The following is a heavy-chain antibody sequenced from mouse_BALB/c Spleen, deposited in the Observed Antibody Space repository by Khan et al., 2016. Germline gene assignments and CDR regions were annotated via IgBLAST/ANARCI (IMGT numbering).Heavy chain of an antibody. J-gene: IGHJ2*01. Sequence: EVELVEPGGGLVKPGGSLKLSCAASGFAFSSYDMSWVRQTPEKRLEWVAYISSGGGRSYYPATRKGRFTISEDNAKNTRYLQESSLKSEDTAMYYCGRQCSYYGYRFDFWGQGTTLTVSS. CDR2: ISSGGGRS. V-gene: IGHV5-12-1*01. D-gene: IGHD2-9*01. CDR3: GRQCSYYGYRFDF. CDR1: GFAFSSYD.